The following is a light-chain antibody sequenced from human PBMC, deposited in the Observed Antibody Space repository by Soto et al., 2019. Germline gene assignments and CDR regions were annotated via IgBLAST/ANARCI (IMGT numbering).Light chain of an antibody. CDR2: DVT. J-gene: IGLJ2*01. CDR1: SSDVGGYNE. V-gene: IGLV2-14*03. Sequence: QSALTQPASVSGSPGQSTTISCTGTSSDVGGYNEVSWYQQRPGKAPKLMIYDVTNRPSGVSNRFSGSKSGNTASLTISGLQAEDEAYYYCISHAAGSTLIFGGGTKLTVL. CDR3: ISHAAGSTLI.